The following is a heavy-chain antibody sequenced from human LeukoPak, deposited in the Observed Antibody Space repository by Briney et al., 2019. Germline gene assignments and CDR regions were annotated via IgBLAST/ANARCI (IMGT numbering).Heavy chain of an antibody. Sequence: GGSLRLSCAASGFTFSSYWMSWVRQAPGKGLEWVANIWKDGSEKNYVDSVKGRFTISRDNAKNSLYLQMNRLRAEDTAVYYCVGEGYSSGWHNDYWGQGTLVTVSS. CDR3: VGEGYSSGWHNDY. D-gene: IGHD6-19*01. J-gene: IGHJ4*02. V-gene: IGHV3-7*01. CDR2: IWKDGSEK. CDR1: GFTFSSYW.